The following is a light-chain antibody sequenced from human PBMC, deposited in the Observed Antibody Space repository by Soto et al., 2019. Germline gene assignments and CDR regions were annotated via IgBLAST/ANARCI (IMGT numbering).Light chain of an antibody. CDR1: QSISSY. CDR3: QQSYSTSCT. CDR2: AAS. V-gene: IGKV1-39*01. Sequence: DIQMTQSPSSLSASVGDRVTITCRASQSISSYLNWYQQIPGKAPKLLIYAASSLQSGVPSRFSGSGSGTDFTLTISSLQPEEFATYSCQQSYSTSCTFGQGT. J-gene: IGKJ1*01.